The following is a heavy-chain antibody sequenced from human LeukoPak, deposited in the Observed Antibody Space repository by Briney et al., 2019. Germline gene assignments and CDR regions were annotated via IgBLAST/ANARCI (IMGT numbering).Heavy chain of an antibody. CDR1: GYTFTGYY. J-gene: IGHJ4*02. D-gene: IGHD5-24*01. Sequence: ASVKVSCKASGYTFTGYYMHWVRQAPGQGLEWMGWMNPNSGSTGYAQKFQGRVTITRNTSISTAYMELSGLRSEDTAVYYCARGRSTGYTYYFEYWGQGTLVTVSS. CDR2: MNPNSGST. V-gene: IGHV1-8*03. CDR3: ARGRSTGYTYYFEY.